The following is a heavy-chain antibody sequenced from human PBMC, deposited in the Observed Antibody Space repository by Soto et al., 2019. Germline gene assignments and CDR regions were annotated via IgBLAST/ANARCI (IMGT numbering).Heavy chain of an antibody. CDR2: TYYSGST. V-gene: IGHV4-59*01. J-gene: IGHJ4*02. CDR1: GDSISFYY. CDR3: ARDSGITGTFYH. D-gene: IGHD1-20*01. Sequence: PSETLSLTCTVSGDSISFYYWSWIRQSPGKGLEWIGYTYYSGSTNYNPSLKSRVTISVDTSKTHFSLKLSSLTAADTAVYYCARDSGITGTFYHWGQGMLVTVSS.